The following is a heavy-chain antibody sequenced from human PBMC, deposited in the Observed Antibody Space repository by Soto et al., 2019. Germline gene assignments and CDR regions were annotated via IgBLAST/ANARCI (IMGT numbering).Heavy chain of an antibody. D-gene: IGHD6-13*01. CDR1: GFTFSDHY. CDR3: ARAQRGISSTLDY. CDR2: IRKKPNSYTT. Sequence: DVQLVESGGDLVQPGGSLRLSCATSGFTFSDHYMDWVRQAPGKGLEWLGRIRKKPNSYTTEYAASVKGRFTISRDDSKNSLYLQMDSLETGDTAVYYCARAQRGISSTLDYWGQGTLVTVSS. J-gene: IGHJ4*02. V-gene: IGHV3-72*01.